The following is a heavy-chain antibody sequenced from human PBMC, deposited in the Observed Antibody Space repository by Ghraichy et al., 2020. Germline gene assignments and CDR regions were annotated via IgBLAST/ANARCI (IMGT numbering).Heavy chain of an antibody. J-gene: IGHJ4*02. V-gene: IGHV4-30-4*01. Sequence: SQTLSLTCVSFLRAQGLLNYPIRLGSEPAWNALELIGQIYSSGSNNYNPSLRGRVTISVDTSRNQFSLTLTPVTAADTAVYYCANYMAGRGGAGSWGQATLFTVS. CDR1: LRAQGLLNYP. CDR3: ANYMAGRGGAGS. CDR2: IYSSGSN. D-gene: IGHD6-19*01.